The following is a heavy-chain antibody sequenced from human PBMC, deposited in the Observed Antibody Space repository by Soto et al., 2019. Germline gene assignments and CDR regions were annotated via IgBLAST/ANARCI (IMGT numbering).Heavy chain of an antibody. CDR1: GFTFSSYA. CDR2: ISYDGSNK. V-gene: IGHV3-30-3*01. Sequence: PGGSLRLTCAASGFTFSSYAIHWVRHAPRKGLEWVAVISYDGSNKYYAASVKGRITISRDNSKNTLYLQMNSLRAKDTAVYYCARERRPSNCNPGYWGQGTLVTVSS. CDR3: ARERRPSNCNPGY. D-gene: IGHD1-20*01. J-gene: IGHJ4*02.